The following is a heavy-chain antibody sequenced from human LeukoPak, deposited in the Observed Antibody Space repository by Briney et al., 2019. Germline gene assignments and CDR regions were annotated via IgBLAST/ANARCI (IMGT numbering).Heavy chain of an antibody. Sequence: PGGSRRLSCAASGFTFSSYSMNWVRQAPGKGLEWVSSISSSSCIHYADSVKGRFTISRDNAKNSLYLQMNSLRAEDTAVYYCARDRRDGYNFFFYYFDYWGQGTLVTVSS. V-gene: IGHV3-21*01. CDR1: GFTFSSYS. CDR2: ISSSSCI. D-gene: IGHD5-24*01. J-gene: IGHJ4*02. CDR3: ARDRRDGYNFFFYYFDY.